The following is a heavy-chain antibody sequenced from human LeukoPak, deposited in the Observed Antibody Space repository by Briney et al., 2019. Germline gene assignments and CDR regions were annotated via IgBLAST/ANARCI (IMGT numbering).Heavy chain of an antibody. Sequence: SETLSLTCAVYGGSFSGYYWSWIRQPPGKGLEWIGEINHSGSTNYNPSLKSRVTISVDTSKNQFSLKLSSVTAADTAVYYCARITRYSGSYFVGYWGQVTLVTVSS. J-gene: IGHJ4*02. V-gene: IGHV4-34*01. CDR2: INHSGST. CDR3: ARITRYSGSYFVGY. D-gene: IGHD1-26*01. CDR1: GGSFSGYY.